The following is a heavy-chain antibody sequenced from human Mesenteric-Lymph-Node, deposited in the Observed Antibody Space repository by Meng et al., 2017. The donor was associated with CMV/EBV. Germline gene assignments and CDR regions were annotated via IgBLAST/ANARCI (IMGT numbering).Heavy chain of an antibody. CDR3: ARGWADIRFSGALDV. V-gene: IGHV4-61*01. D-gene: IGHD3-3*01. J-gene: IGHJ6*02. Sequence: SETLSLTCTVSGDSVSSENYYWSWIRQPPGKGLERIGYTGNTNYNPSLRSRVTMSTDASKNQFSLRLTSVTTADTAVYYCARGWADIRFSGALDVWGQGTTVTVSS. CDR2: YTGNT. CDR1: GDSVSSENYY.